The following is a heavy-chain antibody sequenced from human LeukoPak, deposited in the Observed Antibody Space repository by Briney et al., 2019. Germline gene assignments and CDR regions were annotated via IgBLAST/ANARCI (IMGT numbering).Heavy chain of an antibody. Sequence: SETLSLTCAVYGGSFSGYYWRWIRQTPGKGLEWIGEINHSGSTNYNPSLKSRVTISVDTSKNQFSLKLSSVTAADTAVYYCARGRWFGESISVHFDYWGQGTLVTVSS. D-gene: IGHD3-10*01. CDR2: INHSGST. J-gene: IGHJ4*02. V-gene: IGHV4-34*01. CDR1: GGSFSGYY. CDR3: ARGRWFGESISVHFDY.